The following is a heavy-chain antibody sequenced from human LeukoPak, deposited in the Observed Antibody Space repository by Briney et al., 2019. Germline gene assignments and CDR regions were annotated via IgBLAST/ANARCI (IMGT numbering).Heavy chain of an antibody. J-gene: IGHJ6*03. D-gene: IGHD3-10*01. CDR1: GFTFSNAW. CDR2: IKGKTDGGTT. V-gene: IGHV3-15*01. CDR3: TTGPVWFGELYPKTPYYMDV. Sequence: PGGSLRLSCAASGFTFSNAWTSWVRQAPGKGLEWVGRIKGKTDGGTTDYAAPVKGRFTISRDDSKNTLYLQMNSLKTEDTAVYYCTTGPVWFGELYPKTPYYMDVWGKGTTVTVSS.